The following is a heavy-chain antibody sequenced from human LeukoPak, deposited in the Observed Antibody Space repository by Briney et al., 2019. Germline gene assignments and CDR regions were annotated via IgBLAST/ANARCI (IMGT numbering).Heavy chain of an antibody. CDR2: IKRKTDGKTT. D-gene: IGHD3-22*01. CDR1: GFTVSNAW. Sequence: NSGGSLRPSCAASGFTVSNAWMSWVRQAPGKGLEWVGRIKRKTDGKTTDYAAPVKGRVTISRDDSKNTLYLQMNSLKTEDTAVYYCTTVYSDSGGFYFNYCDYWGQGTLVTVST. CDR3: TTVYSDSGGFYFNYCDY. V-gene: IGHV3-15*01. J-gene: IGHJ4*02.